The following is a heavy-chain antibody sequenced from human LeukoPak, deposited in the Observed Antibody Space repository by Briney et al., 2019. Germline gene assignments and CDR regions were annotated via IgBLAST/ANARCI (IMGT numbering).Heavy chain of an antibody. Sequence: SETLSLTCAVYGGSFSGYYWSWIRQPPGKGLEWIGEINHSGSTNYNPSLKSRVTISVDTSKNQFSLKLSSVTAADTAVYYCARGSSSGWYPFAYWGQGTLVTVSS. V-gene: IGHV4-34*01. D-gene: IGHD6-19*01. CDR1: GGSFSGYY. CDR3: ARGSSSGWYPFAY. J-gene: IGHJ4*02. CDR2: INHSGST.